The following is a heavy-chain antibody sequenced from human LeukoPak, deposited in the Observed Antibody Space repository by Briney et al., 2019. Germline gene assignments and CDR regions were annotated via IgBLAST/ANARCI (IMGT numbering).Heavy chain of an antibody. CDR3: ARSDSSGYYGGGLYFDY. CDR2: IYYSGST. V-gene: IGHV4-39*07. D-gene: IGHD3-22*01. CDR1: GGSISSSSYY. Sequence: SETLSLTCTVSGGSISSSSYYWGWIRQPPGKGLEWIGSIYYSGSTYYNPSLKSRVTISVDTSKNQFSLKLSSVTAADTAVYYCARSDSSGYYGGGLYFDYWGQGTLVTVSS. J-gene: IGHJ4*02.